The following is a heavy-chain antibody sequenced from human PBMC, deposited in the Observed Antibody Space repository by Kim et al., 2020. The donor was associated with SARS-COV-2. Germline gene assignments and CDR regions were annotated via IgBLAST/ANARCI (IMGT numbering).Heavy chain of an antibody. CDR3: ARGLTDIAAAGQRGGHWFDP. J-gene: IGHJ5*02. D-gene: IGHD6-13*01. CDR2: INHSGST. Sequence: SETLSLTCAVYGGSFSGYYWSWIRQPPGKGLEWIGEINHSGSTNYNPSLKSRVTISVDTSKNQFSLKLSSVTAADTAVYYCARGLTDIAAAGQRGGHWFDPWGQGTLVTVSS. CDR1: GGSFSGYY. V-gene: IGHV4-34*01.